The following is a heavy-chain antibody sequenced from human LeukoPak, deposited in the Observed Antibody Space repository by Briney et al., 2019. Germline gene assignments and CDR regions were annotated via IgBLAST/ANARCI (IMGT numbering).Heavy chain of an antibody. CDR2: IHSSGST. CDR3: AVSCSCGWAFDY. CDR1: GGTISSYY. J-gene: IGHJ4*02. Sequence: SETLSLTCTVSGGTISSYYWNWIRQPPGKGLEWIGYIHSSGSTKYNPSLKGRVTISVDTSKNKFSLKLSSVTAAARTVYYFAVSCSCGWAFDYWGQGTLVTVSS. D-gene: IGHD6-19*01. V-gene: IGHV4-59*08.